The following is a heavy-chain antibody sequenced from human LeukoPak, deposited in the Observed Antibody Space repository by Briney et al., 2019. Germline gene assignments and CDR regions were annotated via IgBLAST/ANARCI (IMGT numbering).Heavy chain of an antibody. CDR3: AIWYDSSDWADC. CDR1: GFTFSSYE. J-gene: IGHJ4*02. Sequence: PGGSLRLSCAASGFTFSSYEMNWVRQAPGKGLEWVSYISSSGSTIYYADSVKGRFTISRDNAKNSLYLQMNSLRAEDTAVYYCAIWYDSSDWADCWGQGTLVTVSS. V-gene: IGHV3-48*03. CDR2: ISSSGSTI. D-gene: IGHD3-22*01.